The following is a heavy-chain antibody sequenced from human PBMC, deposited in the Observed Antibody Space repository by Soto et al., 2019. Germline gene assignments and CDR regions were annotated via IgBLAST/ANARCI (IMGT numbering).Heavy chain of an antibody. V-gene: IGHV5-51*01. Sequence: PGESLKISCRTSGYRFTSYWIAWVRQMPGKGLEWMGIIFPSDSDTRYSPSFQGQVTISADRSASTVFLQWASLKASDTAVYFCARKDKSGYFNWFDPWGQGTLVTVSS. D-gene: IGHD3-22*01. CDR1: GYRFTSYW. CDR2: IFPSDSDT. CDR3: ARKDKSGYFNWFDP. J-gene: IGHJ5*02.